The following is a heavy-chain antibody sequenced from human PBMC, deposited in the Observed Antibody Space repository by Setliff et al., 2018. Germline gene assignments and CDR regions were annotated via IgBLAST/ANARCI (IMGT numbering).Heavy chain of an antibody. CDR2: IYHSGSA. V-gene: IGHV4-30-4*08. Sequence: TLSLTCPVSGDSISSGDYFWSWIRQPPGKGLEWIVYIYHSGSAYYNPSLKSRVTMSVDTSKNQFSLHLTSVTAADTAVYYCAREVGTSTSSDAFDVWGQGMMVTVSS. J-gene: IGHJ3*01. CDR3: AREVGTSTSSDAFDV. CDR1: GDSISSGDYF. D-gene: IGHD1-26*01.